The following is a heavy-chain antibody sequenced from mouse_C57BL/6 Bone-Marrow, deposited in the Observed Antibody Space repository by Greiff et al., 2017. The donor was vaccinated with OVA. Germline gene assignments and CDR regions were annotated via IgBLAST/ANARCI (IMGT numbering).Heavy chain of an antibody. D-gene: IGHD2-3*01. CDR2: INYDGSST. J-gene: IGHJ3*01. CDR3: ATFYDGYYAFAY. CDR1: GFTFSDYY. V-gene: IGHV5-16*01. Sequence: EVKLMESEGGLVQPGSSMKLSCTASGFTFSDYYMAWVRQVPEKGLEWVANINYDGSSTYYLDSLKSRFIISRDNAKNILYLQMSSLKSEDTATYYCATFYDGYYAFAYWGQGTLVTVSA.